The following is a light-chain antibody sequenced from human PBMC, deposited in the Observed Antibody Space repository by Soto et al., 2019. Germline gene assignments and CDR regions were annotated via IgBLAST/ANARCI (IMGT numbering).Light chain of an antibody. V-gene: IGKV3-15*01. CDR3: QQYKNWPPWT. CDR2: SAS. Sequence: ETVMTQSPATLSLSPGERATLSRRASQSVSTNLVWYQQRPGQAPRLLIYSASIRATGIPARFSGSGSETEFTLTISSLQSEDSALYYCQQYKNWPPWTFGQGTKVEV. J-gene: IGKJ1*01. CDR1: QSVSTN.